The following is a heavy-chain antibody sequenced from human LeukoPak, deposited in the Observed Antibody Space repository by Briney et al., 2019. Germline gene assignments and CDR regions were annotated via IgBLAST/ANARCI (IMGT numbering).Heavy chain of an antibody. CDR3: ARAKTLPTYYYYGMDV. J-gene: IGHJ6*02. CDR1: GGSISSYY. CDR2: IYYSGST. Sequence: PSETLSLTCTVSGGSISSYYWSWIRQPPGKGLEWIGYIYYSGSTNYNPSLKSRVTISVDTSKNQFSLKLSSVTAADTAVYYCARAKTLPTYYYYGMDVWGQGTTVTVSS. V-gene: IGHV4-59*01.